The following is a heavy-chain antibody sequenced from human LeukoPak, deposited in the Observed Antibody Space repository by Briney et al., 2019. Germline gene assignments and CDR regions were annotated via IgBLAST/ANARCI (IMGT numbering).Heavy chain of an antibody. Sequence: PGGSLRLSCSASGFTFTTYGMNWVRQAPGKGLEWVSGIGGSGVRTYYADSVKGRFTISRDNSRNTVYLQMKSLRAEDTAVYYCAKCRGYYGSGSDYAFDYWGQGTLVTVSS. V-gene: IGHV3-23*01. D-gene: IGHD3-10*01. CDR1: GFTFTTYG. J-gene: IGHJ4*02. CDR3: AKCRGYYGSGSDYAFDY. CDR2: IGGSGVRT.